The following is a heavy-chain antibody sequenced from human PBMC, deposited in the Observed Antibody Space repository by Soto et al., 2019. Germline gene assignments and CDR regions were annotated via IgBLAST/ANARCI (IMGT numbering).Heavy chain of an antibody. Sequence: QVQLVQSGAEVKKPGSSVQVSCKASGGTFSSYAISWVRQAPGQGLEWMGGIIPIFGTANYAQKFQGRVTITADESTSIAYMELSSLRSEDTAVYYCASYCSGGSCYDYYYYGMDVWGQGTTVTVSS. CDR3: ASYCSGGSCYDYYYYGMDV. J-gene: IGHJ6*02. CDR1: GGTFSSYA. V-gene: IGHV1-69*01. D-gene: IGHD2-15*01. CDR2: IIPIFGTA.